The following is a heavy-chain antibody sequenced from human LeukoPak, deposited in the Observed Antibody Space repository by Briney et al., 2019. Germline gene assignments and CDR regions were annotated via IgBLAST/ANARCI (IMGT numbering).Heavy chain of an antibody. D-gene: IGHD3-22*01. V-gene: IGHV3-23*01. CDR1: GFTFSSYG. CDR2: ISGSGGST. J-gene: IGHJ4*02. CDR3: AKTPTFGYDSSGYYSFDY. Sequence: GGSLRLSCAASGFTFSSYGMSWVRQAPGKGLEWVSAISGSGGSTYYADSVKGRFTISRDNSKNTLYLQMNSLRAEDTAVYYCAKTPTFGYDSSGYYSFDYWGQGTLVTVSS.